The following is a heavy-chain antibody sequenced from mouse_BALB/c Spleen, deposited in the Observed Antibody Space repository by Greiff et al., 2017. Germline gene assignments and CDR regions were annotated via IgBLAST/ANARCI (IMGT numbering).Heavy chain of an antibody. J-gene: IGHJ4*01. D-gene: IGHD1-1*01. CDR3: ARRYYYGSSSYAMDY. V-gene: IGHV14-1*02. CDR1: GFNIKDYY. Sequence: VQLQQSGAELVRPGALVKLSCKASGFNIKDYYMHWVKQRPEQGLEWIGWIDPENGNTIYDPKFQGKASITADTTSNTAYLQLSSLTSEDTAVYYCARRYYYGSSSYAMDYWGQGTSVTVSS. CDR2: IDPENGNT.